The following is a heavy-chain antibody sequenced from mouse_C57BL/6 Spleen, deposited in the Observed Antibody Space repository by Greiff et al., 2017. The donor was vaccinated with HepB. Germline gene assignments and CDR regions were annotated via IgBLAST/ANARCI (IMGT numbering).Heavy chain of an antibody. D-gene: IGHD4-1*01. J-gene: IGHJ4*01. CDR1: GFSLTSYG. CDR3: AKKNWDFHAMDY. CDR2: IWSGGST. V-gene: IGHV2-4*01. Sequence: VHLVESGPGLVQPSQSLSITCTVSGFSLTSYGVHWVRQPPGKGLEWLGVIWSGGSTDYNAAFISRLSISKDNSKSQVFFKMNSLQADDTAIYYCAKKNWDFHAMDYWGQGTSVTVSS.